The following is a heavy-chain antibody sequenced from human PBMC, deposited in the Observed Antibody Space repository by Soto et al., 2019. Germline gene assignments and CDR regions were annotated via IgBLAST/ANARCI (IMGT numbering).Heavy chain of an antibody. CDR2: ISWDGGST. CDR3: AKGSLVGATSKYYYSGMDV. D-gene: IGHD1-26*01. Sequence: PAGSLRLSCAASGFTVEDYTMHWARQDPGKGLEWVSLISWDGGSTYYADSVKGRFTISRDNSKNSLYLQMNSLRTEDTALYYCAKGSLVGATSKYYYSGMDVWGQGTTVTVSS. V-gene: IGHV3-43*01. J-gene: IGHJ6*02. CDR1: GFTVEDYT.